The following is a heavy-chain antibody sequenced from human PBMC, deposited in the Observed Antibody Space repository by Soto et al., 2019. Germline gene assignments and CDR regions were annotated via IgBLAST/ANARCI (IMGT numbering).Heavy chain of an antibody. CDR2: ISAHNGNT. V-gene: IGHV1-18*01. CDR3: ARGRYGEY. CDR1: GYTFTSYG. J-gene: IGHJ4*02. D-gene: IGHD3-10*01. Sequence: QVHLVQSGAEVKKPWPAVKVSCKGSGYTFTSYGITWVRQAPGQGLEWMGWISAHNGNTDYAQKLQGRVTVTRDTSTSTAYMELRSLRSDDTAVYYCARGRYGEYWSQGDLVTVSS.